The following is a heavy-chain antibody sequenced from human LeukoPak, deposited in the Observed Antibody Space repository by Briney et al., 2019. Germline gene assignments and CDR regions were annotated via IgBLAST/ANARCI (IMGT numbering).Heavy chain of an antibody. J-gene: IGHJ5*02. V-gene: IGHV1-2*02. CDR1: GYTFTVYY. CDR2: IKPNGGGT. Sequence: ASVRLSCKASGYTFTVYYMHCVRHAPGQGLEWMGWIKPNGGGTNYAQDFHGRVTMTRDMSISTAYMELSRLRSDDTAVYYCARAGDSGNLAWGQGTLVTVSS. D-gene: IGHD1-26*01. CDR3: ARAGDSGNLA.